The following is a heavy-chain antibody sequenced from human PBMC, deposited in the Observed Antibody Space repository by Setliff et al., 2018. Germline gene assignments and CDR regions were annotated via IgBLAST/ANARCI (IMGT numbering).Heavy chain of an antibody. CDR3: ARDRDSSGYPYYFDY. Sequence: ASVKVSCKTSGGTFNSYGIDWVRQAPGQGLEWMGRSIPISGTTKYAQKFQDRVTITADKSTSTAYMELSSLTSDDTAVYYCARDRDSSGYPYYFDYWGQGTLVTVSS. D-gene: IGHD3-22*01. CDR1: GGTFNSYG. V-gene: IGHV1-69*06. J-gene: IGHJ4*02. CDR2: SIPISGTT.